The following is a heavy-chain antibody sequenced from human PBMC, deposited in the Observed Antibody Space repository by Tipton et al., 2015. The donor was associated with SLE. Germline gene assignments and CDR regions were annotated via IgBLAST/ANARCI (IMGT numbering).Heavy chain of an antibody. CDR2: IDPSDSYT. Sequence: QLVQSGAEVKKPGESLKISCKGSGYSFTSYWIGWVRQMPGKGLEWMGRIDPSDSYTNYSPSFQGHVTISADKSISTAYLQWSSLKASDTAMYYCARLASRYCSSTSCYMLYYYGMDVWGQGTTVTVSS. CDR3: ARLASRYCSSTSCYMLYYYGMDV. D-gene: IGHD2-2*02. J-gene: IGHJ6*02. CDR1: GYSFTSYW. V-gene: IGHV5-10-1*01.